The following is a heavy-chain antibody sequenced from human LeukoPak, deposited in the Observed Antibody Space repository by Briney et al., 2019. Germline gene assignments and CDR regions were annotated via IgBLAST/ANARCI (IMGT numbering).Heavy chain of an antibody. CDR3: ARHAGVGATLYSYYYYMDV. CDR1: GGSISSSSYY. J-gene: IGHJ6*03. V-gene: IGHV4-39*01. CDR2: IYYSGST. Sequence: SETLSLTCTVSGGSISSSSYYWGWIRQPPGKGLEWIGSIYYSGSTYYNPSLKSRVTISVDTSKNQFSLKLSSVTAADTAVYYCARHAGVGATLYSYYYYMDVWGKGTTVTVSS. D-gene: IGHD1-26*01.